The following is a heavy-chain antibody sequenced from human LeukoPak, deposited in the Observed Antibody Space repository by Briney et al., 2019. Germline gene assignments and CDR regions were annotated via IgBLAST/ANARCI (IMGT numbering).Heavy chain of an antibody. J-gene: IGHJ5*02. D-gene: IGHD6-19*01. CDR1: GFTFSSYS. CDR2: IKQDGSEK. V-gene: IGHV3-7*01. CDR3: ARVPIAVAGKHWFDP. Sequence: GGSLRLSCAASGFTFSSYSMSWVRQAPGKGLEWVANIKQDGSEKYYVDSVKGRFTISRDNAKNSLYLQMNSLRAEDTAVYYCARVPIAVAGKHWFDPWGQGTLVTVSP.